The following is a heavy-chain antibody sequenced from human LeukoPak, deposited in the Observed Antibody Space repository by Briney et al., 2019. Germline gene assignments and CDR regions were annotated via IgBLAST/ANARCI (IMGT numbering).Heavy chain of an antibody. J-gene: IGHJ6*03. Sequence: GASVKVSCKASGYTFTGYYMHWVRQAPGQGLEWMGWINPNSGGTNYAQKFQGRVTMTRDTSISTAYMELSRLRSDDTAVYYCARGVGAQRGYYYYYMDVWGKGTTVTVSS. V-gene: IGHV1-2*02. CDR3: ARGVGAQRGYYYYYMDV. CDR2: INPNSGGT. CDR1: GYTFTGYY. D-gene: IGHD1-26*01.